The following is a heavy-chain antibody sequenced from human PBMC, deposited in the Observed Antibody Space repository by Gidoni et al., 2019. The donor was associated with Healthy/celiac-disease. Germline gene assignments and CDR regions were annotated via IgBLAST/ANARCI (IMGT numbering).Heavy chain of an antibody. CDR1: GFTFRGSA. CDR2: IRRKANSYAT. V-gene: IGHV3-73*02. CDR3: TRPAYYDFWSGTDNWFDP. Sequence: EVQLVESGGGLVQPGGSLKLSCAASGFTFRGSAMHWVRQASGKGRGWVGRIRRKANSYATAYAASVKGRLTISRDDSKNTAYLQMNSLKTEDTAVYYCTRPAYYDFWSGTDNWFDPWGQGTLVTVSS. D-gene: IGHD3-3*01. J-gene: IGHJ5*02.